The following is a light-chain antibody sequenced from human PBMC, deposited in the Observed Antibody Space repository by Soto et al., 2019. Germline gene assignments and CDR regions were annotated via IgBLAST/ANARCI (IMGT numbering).Light chain of an antibody. CDR2: GAS. V-gene: IGKV3-20*01. J-gene: IGKJ1*01. CDR3: QQYGSSPRT. Sequence: EIVLAQSPGTLSLSPCERATLSCRASQTVSRNYVAWYRQKPGQAPWLLIYGASNRAGGVPDRFSGSGSGSDFTLTISSLEPEDFAVYYCQQYGSSPRTFGQGTKVDI. CDR1: QTVSRNY.